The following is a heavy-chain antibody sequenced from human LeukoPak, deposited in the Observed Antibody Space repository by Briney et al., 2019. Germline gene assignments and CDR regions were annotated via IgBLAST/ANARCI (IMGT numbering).Heavy chain of an antibody. CDR1: GFTFTSYG. V-gene: IGHV3-15*01. D-gene: IGHD1-26*01. J-gene: IGHJ4*02. CDR2: IKSKTDGGTT. CDR3: TTHLRYSGWV. Sequence: GTSLRLSCAASGFTFTSYGMHWVRQAPGKGLEWVGRIKSKTDGGTTDYAAPVKGRFTISRDDSKNTLYLQMNSLKTEDTAVYCCTTHLRYSGWVWGQGTLVTVSS.